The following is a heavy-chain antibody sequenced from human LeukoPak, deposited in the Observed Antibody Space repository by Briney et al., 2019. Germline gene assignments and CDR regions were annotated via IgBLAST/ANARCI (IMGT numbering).Heavy chain of an antibody. CDR2: IYYSGST. CDR1: GASFSSSTYS. J-gene: IGHJ4*02. V-gene: IGHV4-39*01. D-gene: IGHD6-13*01. CDR3: ARHAGGISATGTRPVGY. Sequence: SETLSLTCTVSGASFSSSTYSSGWLRQPPGKGLEWIGSIYYSGSTYYNPSLKSRVTMSVDTSKNQFSLKLSSVTAADTAVYYCARHAGGISATGTRPVGYWGQGTLVTVST.